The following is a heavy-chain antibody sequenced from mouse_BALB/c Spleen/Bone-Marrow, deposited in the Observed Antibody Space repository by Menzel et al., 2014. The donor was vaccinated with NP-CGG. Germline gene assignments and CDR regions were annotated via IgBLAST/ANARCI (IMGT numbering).Heavy chain of an antibody. Sequence: LEESGAELVKPGASVKSSCKASGYTFTSYYMYWVKQRPGQGLEWFGEINPSNGGTNFNEKFKNKATLTVDKSSSTAYMQLSSLTSEDSAVYYCSRGRRDALDYWGQGTSVTVSS. CDR2: INPSNGGT. CDR1: GYTFTSYY. V-gene: IGHV1S81*02. J-gene: IGHJ4*01. CDR3: SRGRRDALDY.